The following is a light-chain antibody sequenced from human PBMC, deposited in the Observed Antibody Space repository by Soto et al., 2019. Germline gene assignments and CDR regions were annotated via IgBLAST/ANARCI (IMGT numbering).Light chain of an antibody. J-gene: IGKJ5*01. CDR3: QQRSNWPT. Sequence: EIFLTQSPATLSLSPGERATLSCRASQSVSSYLAWYQQKPGQAPRLLIFDASNKATGIPARLSGSGSGIDFTLTISRLEPEDFAVYYCQQRSNWPTFGQGTRLDIK. CDR2: DAS. V-gene: IGKV3-11*01. CDR1: QSVSSY.